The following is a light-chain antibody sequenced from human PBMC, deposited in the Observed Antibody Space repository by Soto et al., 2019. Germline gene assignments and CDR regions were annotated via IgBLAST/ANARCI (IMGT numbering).Light chain of an antibody. CDR3: QRYNNWPLT. CDR2: GAS. Sequence: ENVLTQSPGTLSLSPGERATLSCRASQTVSGSYVAWYQQKPGQTPRLLIYGASSRATGIPDRFSGSGSGTDFTLTINSLQSEDFAVYYCQRYNNWPLTFGGGTKVESK. V-gene: IGKV3-20*01. J-gene: IGKJ4*01. CDR1: QTVSGSY.